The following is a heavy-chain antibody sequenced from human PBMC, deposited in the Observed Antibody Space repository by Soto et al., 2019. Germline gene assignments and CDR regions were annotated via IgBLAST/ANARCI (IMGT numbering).Heavy chain of an antibody. CDR2: INPNSGGT. J-gene: IGHJ5*02. V-gene: IGHV1-2*04. CDR1: GYTFTGYY. Sequence: QVQLVQSGAEVKKPGASVKVSCKASGYTFTGYYMHWVRQAPGQGLEWMGWINPNSGGTNYAQKLHGWVTMTRDTSNSTAYMELSRLRSDDTAVYYCARAKGERHGDYDRNWFDPWGQGTLVTVSS. D-gene: IGHD4-17*01. CDR3: ARAKGERHGDYDRNWFDP.